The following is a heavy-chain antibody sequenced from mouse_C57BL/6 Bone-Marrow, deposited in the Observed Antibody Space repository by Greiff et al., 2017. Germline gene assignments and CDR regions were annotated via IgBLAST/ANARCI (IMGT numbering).Heavy chain of an antibody. D-gene: IGHD1-1*01. Sequence: EVKVEESGGGLVQPGGSMKLSCVASGFTFSNYWMNWVRQSPEKGLEWVAQIRLKSDNYATHYAESVKGRFTISRDDSKSSVYLQMNNLRAEDPGIYYCTGRVITTVVDDFDYWGQGTTLTVSS. V-gene: IGHV6-3*01. CDR3: TGRVITTVVDDFDY. J-gene: IGHJ2*01. CDR1: GFTFSNYW. CDR2: IRLKSDNYAT.